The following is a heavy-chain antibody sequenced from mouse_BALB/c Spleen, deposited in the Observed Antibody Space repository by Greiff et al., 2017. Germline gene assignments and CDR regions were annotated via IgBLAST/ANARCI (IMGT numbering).Heavy chain of an antibody. J-gene: IGHJ1*01. Sequence: VQRVESGAELAKPGASVKMSCKASGYTFTSYWMHWVKQRPGQGLEWIGYINPSTGYTEYNQKFKDKATLTADKSSSTAYMQLSSLTSEDSAVYYCARWGDYDCWYFDVWGAGTTVTVSS. CDR3: ARWGDYDCWYFDV. CDR1: GYTFTSYW. V-gene: IGHV1-7*01. CDR2: INPSTGYT. D-gene: IGHD2-4*01.